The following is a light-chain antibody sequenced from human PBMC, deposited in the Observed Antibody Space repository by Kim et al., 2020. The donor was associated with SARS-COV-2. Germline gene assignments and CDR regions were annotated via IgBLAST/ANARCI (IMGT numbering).Light chain of an antibody. CDR1: QSVTSSY. Sequence: LSPGERATLSSRASQSVTSSYLAWYQQKPGQAPRLLTYDASSRATGIPDRFSGSGSGTDFTLTINRLEPEDFAVYYCQQYGSPMYTFGQGTKLEI. CDR3: QQYGSPMYT. CDR2: DAS. V-gene: IGKV3-20*01. J-gene: IGKJ2*01.